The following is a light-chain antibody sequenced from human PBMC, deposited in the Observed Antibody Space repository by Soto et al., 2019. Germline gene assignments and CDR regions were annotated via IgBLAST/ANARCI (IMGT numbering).Light chain of an antibody. CDR3: QQGNSFPLT. CDR2: AAI. J-gene: IGKJ4*01. CDR1: QDIDSW. Sequence: DIQMTQSPSSVSASIGDRVTITCRASQDIDSWLAWFQQKPGEAPRRLIYAAISLHSGVPSRFSGAGSGTEFSLTISSLQPEDFATYFCQQGNSFPLTFGGGTKVEIK. V-gene: IGKV1-12*01.